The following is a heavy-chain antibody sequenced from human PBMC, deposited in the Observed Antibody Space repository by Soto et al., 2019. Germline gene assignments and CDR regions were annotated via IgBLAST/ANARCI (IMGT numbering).Heavy chain of an antibody. Sequence: GSLRLSCAASGFTFSSYGMHWVRQAPGKGLEWVAVISYDGSNKYYADSVKGRFTISRDNSKNTLYLQMNSLRAEDTAVYYCAKSYYDFWSGYYFDYWGQGTLVTVSS. D-gene: IGHD3-3*01. V-gene: IGHV3-30*18. CDR1: GFTFSSYG. CDR3: AKSYYDFWSGYYFDY. J-gene: IGHJ4*02. CDR2: ISYDGSNK.